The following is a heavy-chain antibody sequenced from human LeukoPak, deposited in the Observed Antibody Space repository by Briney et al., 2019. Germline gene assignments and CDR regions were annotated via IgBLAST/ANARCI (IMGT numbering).Heavy chain of an antibody. CDR3: ARDSSYYDILTGYQPQDV. CDR2: IGSSSSTI. V-gene: IGHV3-48*02. D-gene: IGHD3-9*01. CDR1: GFTFSSYS. J-gene: IGHJ6*02. Sequence: QPGGSLRLSCAASGFTFSSYSMNWVRQAPGKGLEWVSYIGSSSSTIYYADSVKGRFTISRDNAKNSLYLQMNSLRDEDTAVYYCARDSSYYDILTGYQPQDVWGQGTTVTVSS.